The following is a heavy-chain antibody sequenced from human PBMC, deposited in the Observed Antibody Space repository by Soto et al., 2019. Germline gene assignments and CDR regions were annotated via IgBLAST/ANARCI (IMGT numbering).Heavy chain of an antibody. CDR1: VASVSSYSVA. Sequence: SHTLSLTCAISVASVSSYSVAWNWIRQSPSRGLEWLGRTYYRSKWYNEYAVSVKSRITINPDISKNQFSLQLTSVTPEDTAVYYCAREERLGYDCRGYYPPFDYWGQGTLVTVPQ. J-gene: IGHJ4*02. V-gene: IGHV6-1*01. CDR3: AREERLGYDCRGYYPPFDY. CDR2: TYYRSKWYN. D-gene: IGHD3-22*01.